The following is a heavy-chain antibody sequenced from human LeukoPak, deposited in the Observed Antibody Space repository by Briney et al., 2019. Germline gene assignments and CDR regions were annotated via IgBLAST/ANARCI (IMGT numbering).Heavy chain of an antibody. Sequence: GASVKVSCKASGGTFSSYAISWVRQAPGQGLEWMGGIIPIFGTANYAQKFQGRVTIAADKSTSTAYMELSSLRSEDTAVYYCARAKPRNKYSSGWESSSYYYMDVWGKGTTVTVSS. CDR2: IIPIFGTA. CDR1: GGTFSSYA. V-gene: IGHV1-69*06. J-gene: IGHJ6*03. D-gene: IGHD6-19*01. CDR3: ARAKPRNKYSSGWESSSYYYMDV.